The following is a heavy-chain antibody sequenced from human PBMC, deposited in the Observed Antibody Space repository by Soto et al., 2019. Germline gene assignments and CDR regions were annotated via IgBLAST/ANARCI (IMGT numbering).Heavy chain of an antibody. D-gene: IGHD1-26*01. Sequence: ASVKVSCNSSGYTFTSNAIHWVRQAPGQRLEWMGWMNPNNGNTGYAQKFQGRVTMTRNTSISTAYMELSSLRSEDTAVYYCARGLPTNYMDVWGKGTTVTVSS. CDR3: ARGLPTNYMDV. V-gene: IGHV1-8*01. CDR2: MNPNNGNT. CDR1: GYTFTSNA. J-gene: IGHJ6*03.